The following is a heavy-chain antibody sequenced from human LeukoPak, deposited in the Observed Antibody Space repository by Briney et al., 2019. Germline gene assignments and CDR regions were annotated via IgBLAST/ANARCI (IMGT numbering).Heavy chain of an antibody. CDR3: ARDSRRGYSGYDRDY. J-gene: IGHJ4*02. Sequence: ASVKVSCKASGYTFTSYGISWVRQAPGQGREWMGWISAYNGNTNYAQKLQGRVTVTTDTSTSTAYMELRSLRSDDTAVYYCARDSRRGYSGYDRDYWGQGTLVTVSS. V-gene: IGHV1-18*01. D-gene: IGHD5-12*01. CDR1: GYTFTSYG. CDR2: ISAYNGNT.